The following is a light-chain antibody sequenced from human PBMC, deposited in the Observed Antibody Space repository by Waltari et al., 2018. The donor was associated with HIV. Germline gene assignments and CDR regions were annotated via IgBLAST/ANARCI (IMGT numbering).Light chain of an antibody. CDR2: GAS. CDR3: QQYHTYPPYT. Sequence: RMTQSPSSLSASPGDRVTITCRASQYIGNFLAWYQHQPGKAPKLLIYGASTLQSGVPSRFSGSGSGTDFTLTISSLQSEDFAIYFCQQYHTYPPYTFGPGTKVE. J-gene: IGKJ2*01. CDR1: QYIGNF. V-gene: IGKV1-8*01.